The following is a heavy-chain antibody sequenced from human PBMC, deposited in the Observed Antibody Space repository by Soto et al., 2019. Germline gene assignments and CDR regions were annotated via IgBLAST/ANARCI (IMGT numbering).Heavy chain of an antibody. CDR3: ARDWGGPTRTRCVAPDY. V-gene: IGHV3-33*01. D-gene: IGHD2-21*01. J-gene: IGHJ4*02. CDR2: IWYDGSDK. Sequence: QEQLVESGGGVVQTGRSLRLSCEASGFTFSDYGWHWVRQAPGKGLEWVAVIWYDGSDKYYTDSVKGRFTISRDNSKKTLYLQMNSLRADDTAVYYCARDWGGPTRTRCVAPDYWGQGTLVTVSS. CDR1: GFTFSDYG.